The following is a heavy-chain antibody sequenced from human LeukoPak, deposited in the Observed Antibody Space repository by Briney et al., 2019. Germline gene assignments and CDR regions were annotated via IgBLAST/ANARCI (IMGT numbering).Heavy chain of an antibody. D-gene: IGHD6-19*01. CDR1: GFTVSSNY. V-gene: IGHV3-53*01. J-gene: IGHJ4*02. CDR2: IYSGGST. CDR3: ARGFRYSSGWYYFDY. Sequence: PGGSLRLSCAASGFTVSSNYMSWVRQAPGKGLEWVSVIYSGGSTYYADSVKGRVTISRDNSKNTLYLQMNSLRAEDTAVYYCARGFRYSSGWYYFDYWGQGTLVTVSS.